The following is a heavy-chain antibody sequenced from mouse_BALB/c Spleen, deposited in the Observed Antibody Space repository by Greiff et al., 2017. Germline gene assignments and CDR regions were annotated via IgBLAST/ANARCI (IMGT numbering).Heavy chain of an antibody. V-gene: IGHV3-2*02. CDR1: GYSITSDYA. CDR3: AIALYGYFDY. CDR2: ISYSGST. D-gene: IGHD1-1*02. Sequence: VQLQQSGPGLVKPSQSLSLTCTVTGYSITSDYAWNWIRQFPGNKLEWMGYISYSGSTSYNPSLKSRISITRDTSKNQFFLQLNSVTTEDTATYYCAIALYGYFDYWGQGTTLTVSS. J-gene: IGHJ2*01.